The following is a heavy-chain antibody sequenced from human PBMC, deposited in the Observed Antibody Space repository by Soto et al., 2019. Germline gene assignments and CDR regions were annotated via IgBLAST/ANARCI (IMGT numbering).Heavy chain of an antibody. D-gene: IGHD4-17*01. Sequence: QVQLLESGPGLVKPSQTLSLTCTVSGGSISSGGYYWSWIRQHPGKGLEWIGYIYYSGSTYYNPSLKSRVTISVDTSKNQFSRKLSSVTAADTAVYYCARARTTVVTQAYWYFDLWGRGTLVTVSS. CDR2: IYYSGST. CDR1: GGSISSGGYY. V-gene: IGHV4-31*03. CDR3: ARARTTVVTQAYWYFDL. J-gene: IGHJ2*01.